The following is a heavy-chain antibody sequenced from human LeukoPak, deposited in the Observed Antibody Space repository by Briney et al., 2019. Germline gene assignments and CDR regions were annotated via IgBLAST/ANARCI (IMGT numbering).Heavy chain of an antibody. CDR1: GGSISSSSYY. Sequence: PSETLSLTCTVSGGSISSSSYYWGWIRRPPGKGLEWIGTFYYSGSTYYNPSLNSRVTISVDTSKNQFSLYLSSVTAADTAVYYCARQTAATITGYYFYMDVWGKGTTVTVSS. CDR3: ARQTAATITGYYFYMDV. V-gene: IGHV4-39*01. CDR2: FYYSGST. D-gene: IGHD5-12*01. J-gene: IGHJ6*03.